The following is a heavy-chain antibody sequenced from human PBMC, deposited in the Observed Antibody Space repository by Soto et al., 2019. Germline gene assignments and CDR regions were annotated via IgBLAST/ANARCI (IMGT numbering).Heavy chain of an antibody. V-gene: IGHV3-23*01. J-gene: IGHJ4*02. CDR1: GFTFSSYA. Sequence: GGSLRLSCAASGFTFSSYAMSWVRQAPGKGLEWVSAISGSGGSTYYADSVKGRFTISRDNSKNTLYLQMNSLRAEDTAVYYCAKDVRGRQWLVVNFDYWGQGTLVTVSS. CDR2: ISGSGGST. CDR3: AKDVRGRQWLVVNFDY. D-gene: IGHD6-19*01.